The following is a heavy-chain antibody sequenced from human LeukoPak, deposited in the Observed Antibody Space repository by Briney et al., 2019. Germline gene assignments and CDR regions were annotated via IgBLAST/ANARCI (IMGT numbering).Heavy chain of an antibody. CDR3: ARDRYDSSGIFDY. CDR2: ISSSSSYI. D-gene: IGHD3-22*01. Sequence: GGSLRLSCAASGFTFSSYSMNWVRQAPGKGLEWVSSISSSSSYIYYADSVKGRFIISRDNAKNSLYLQMNSLRAEDTAVYYCARDRYDSSGIFDYWGQGTLVTVSS. V-gene: IGHV3-21*01. J-gene: IGHJ4*02. CDR1: GFTFSSYS.